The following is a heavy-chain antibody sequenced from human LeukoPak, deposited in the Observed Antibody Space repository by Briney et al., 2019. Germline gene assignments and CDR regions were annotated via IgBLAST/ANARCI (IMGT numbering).Heavy chain of an antibody. CDR3: ARCPYDSSGYYPLNFDY. D-gene: IGHD3-22*01. CDR1: GGSISSGDYY. V-gene: IGHV4-30-4*08. Sequence: PSQTLSLTCTVSGGSISSGDYYWSWIRQPPGEGLEWIGYICYSGSTYYNPSLRSRVTISVDTSKNQFSLKLSSVTAADTAVYYCARCPYDSSGYYPLNFDYWGQGTLVTVSS. CDR2: ICYSGST. J-gene: IGHJ4*02.